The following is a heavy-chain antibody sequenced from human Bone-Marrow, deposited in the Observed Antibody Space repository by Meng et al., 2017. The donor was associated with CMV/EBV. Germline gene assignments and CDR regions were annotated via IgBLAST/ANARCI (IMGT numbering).Heavy chain of an antibody. CDR2: ISSSSSYI. CDR3: ARVRGPAAMVGNWFDP. J-gene: IGHJ5*02. V-gene: IGHV3-21*01. CDR1: GFTFSSYS. D-gene: IGHD2-2*01. Sequence: GESLKISCAASGFTFSSYSMNWVRQAPGKGLEWVSSISSSSSYIYYADSVKGRFTISRDNAKNSLYPQMNSLRAEDTAVYYCARVRGPAAMVGNWFDPWGQGTLVTVSS.